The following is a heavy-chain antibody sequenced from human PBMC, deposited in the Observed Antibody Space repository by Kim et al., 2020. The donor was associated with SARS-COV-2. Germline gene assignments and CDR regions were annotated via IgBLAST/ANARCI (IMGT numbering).Heavy chain of an antibody. CDR1: GFTFSNYG. V-gene: IGHV3-30*18. D-gene: IGHD4-17*01. J-gene: IGHJ4*02. CDR2: ISYDGTDK. Sequence: GGSLRLSCAASGFTFSNYGIHWVRQAPGKGLEWVAVISYDGTDKYYADSVKGRFTISRDNSKNTLYLQMNSLRAEDTAVYYCTKMAGTTVIDYWGQGTLVTVSS. CDR3: TKMAGTTVIDY.